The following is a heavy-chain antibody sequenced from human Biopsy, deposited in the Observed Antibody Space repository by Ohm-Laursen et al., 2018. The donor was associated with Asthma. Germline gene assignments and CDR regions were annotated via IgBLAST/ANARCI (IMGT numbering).Heavy chain of an antibody. J-gene: IGHJ6*02. Sequence: SLRLSCTASGFTVSSNGMSWVRQPPGKGLEWVSVIYSGGGTFYADSVKGRVTISRDISKNTLSLQMNSLRAEDTALYYCAKDLSKAVGGSNDYYYGMDVWGQGTTVTVAS. V-gene: IGHV3-53*01. D-gene: IGHD6-19*01. CDR3: AKDLSKAVGGSNDYYYGMDV. CDR2: IYSGGGT. CDR1: GFTVSSNG.